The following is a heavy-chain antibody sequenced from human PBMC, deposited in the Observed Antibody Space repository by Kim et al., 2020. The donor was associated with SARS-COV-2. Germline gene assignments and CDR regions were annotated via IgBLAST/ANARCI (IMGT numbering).Heavy chain of an antibody. CDR2: ISSNGGST. J-gene: IGHJ6*02. CDR1: GFTFSSYA. Sequence: GGSLRLSCAAFGFTFSSYAMHWVRQAPGKGLEYVSAISSNGGSTYYANSVKGRFTISRDNSKNTLYLQMGSLRAEDMAVYYCARDSAITIFGVVIINYYYCMDVWGQGTTVTVSS. V-gene: IGHV3-64*01. CDR3: ARDSAITIFGVVIINYYYCMDV. D-gene: IGHD3-3*01.